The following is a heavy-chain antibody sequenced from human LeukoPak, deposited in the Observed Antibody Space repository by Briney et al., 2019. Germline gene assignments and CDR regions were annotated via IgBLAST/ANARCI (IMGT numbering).Heavy chain of an antibody. CDR1: GFTISTYA. D-gene: IGHD6-13*01. J-gene: IGHJ4*02. V-gene: IGHV3-23*01. CDR2: LSGSGFNA. CDR3: AKDRLYSNRPTTFDY. Sequence: GGSLRLSCAASGFTISTYAMSWVRQAPGKGLEWVSHLSGSGFNAYYADSVKGRFTISRDNSKNTLYLQMNSLRAEDTAVYYCAKDRLYSNRPTTFDYWGQGTLVTVSS.